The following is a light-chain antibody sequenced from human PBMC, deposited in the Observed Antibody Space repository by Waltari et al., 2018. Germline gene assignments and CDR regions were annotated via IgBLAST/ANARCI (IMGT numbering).Light chain of an antibody. CDR3: SSYESKV. V-gene: IGLV2-14*03. J-gene: IGLJ1*01. Sequence: QSALTQPASVSGSLGQSVTISCTGTSSNIGNYNYVSWYQQHPGRVPKALIYDVSSRPSGVSNRFSGSKSGNTASLTISGLQAEDEADYFCSSYESKVFGTGTKVTVL. CDR2: DVS. CDR1: SSNIGNYNY.